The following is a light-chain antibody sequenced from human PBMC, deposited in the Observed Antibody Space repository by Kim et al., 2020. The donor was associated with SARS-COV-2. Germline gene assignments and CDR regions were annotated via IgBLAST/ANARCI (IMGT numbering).Light chain of an antibody. V-gene: IGLV1-40*01. CDR3: QSYDSSLSGYV. CDR1: GSKIGAGYD. Sequence: RVTIARTGGGSKIGAGYDVHWYQQLPGTAPKLLIYGDSNRPSGVPDRFSGSKSGTSASLAITGLQAEDEADYYCQSYDSSLSGYVFGTGTKVTVL. CDR2: GDS. J-gene: IGLJ1*01.